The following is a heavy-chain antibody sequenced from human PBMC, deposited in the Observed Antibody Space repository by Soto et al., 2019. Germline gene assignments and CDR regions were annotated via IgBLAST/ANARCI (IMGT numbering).Heavy chain of an antibody. D-gene: IGHD3-9*01. J-gene: IGHJ4*02. V-gene: IGHV3-53*01. Sequence: AGGSLRLSCAASGFTVSSNYMSWVRQAPGKGLEWASLIYTGGLTYYADSAKGRFTISRDDSKNTLYLQMNSLRADDTAVYYCVREHSLTSYHFDYWGQGTLVTVSS. CDR2: IYTGGLT. CDR3: VREHSLTSYHFDY. CDR1: GFTVSSNY.